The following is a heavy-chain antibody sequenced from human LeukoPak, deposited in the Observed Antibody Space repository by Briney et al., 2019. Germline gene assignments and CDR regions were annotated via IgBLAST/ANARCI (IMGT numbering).Heavy chain of an antibody. V-gene: IGHV1-2*02. D-gene: IGHD3-10*01. CDR3: ARDRLWFGEPIYWFDP. Sequence: GASVKVSCKASGYTFTGYYMHWVRQAPGQGLEWMGWINPNSGGTNYAQKFQGRVTMTRDTSISTAYMELSRLRSDDTAVYYCARDRLWFGEPIYWFDPWGQEPWSPSPQ. J-gene: IGHJ5*02. CDR2: INPNSGGT. CDR1: GYTFTGYY.